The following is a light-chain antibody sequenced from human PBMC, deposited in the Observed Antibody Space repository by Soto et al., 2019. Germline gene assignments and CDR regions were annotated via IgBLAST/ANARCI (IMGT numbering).Light chain of an antibody. J-gene: IGLJ1*01. Sequence: QSVLTQPPSASGTPGQRVTISCSGSSSNIGINVLSWYQQLPGAAPKLLIYSNDQRPSGVPDRFSGSNSGTSASLAISGLQSEDEADYYCAAWDDSLNGYAFGPGTKLTVL. V-gene: IGLV1-44*01. CDR1: SSNIGINV. CDR3: AAWDDSLNGYA. CDR2: SND.